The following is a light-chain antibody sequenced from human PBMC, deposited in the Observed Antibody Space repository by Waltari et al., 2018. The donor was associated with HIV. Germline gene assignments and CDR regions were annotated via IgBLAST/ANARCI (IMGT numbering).Light chain of an antibody. CDR2: SST. J-gene: IGLJ2*01. Sequence: QSVVTQEPSMTVSPGGTVPLTCSSATGPVGSGHSVNWFQQQPGQPPRPLIYSSTRRHPLTPERFSASLVGDRAALTLSNVWPEDQADYYCMLFFRTSYLFGGGTRVTVL. CDR1: TGPVGSGHS. V-gene: IGLV7-43*01. CDR3: MLFFRTSYL.